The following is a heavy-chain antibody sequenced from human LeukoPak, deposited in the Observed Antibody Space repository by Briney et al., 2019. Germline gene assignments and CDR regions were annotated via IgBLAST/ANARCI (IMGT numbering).Heavy chain of an antibody. CDR1: GGSVSSGSYY. J-gene: IGHJ4*02. CDR3: ARGGDASNYSY. Sequence: PSETLSLTCTVSGGSVSSGSYYWSWIRQPPGKGLEWIGYIYYSGSTNYNPSLKSRVTISLDTSKNQFSLKLSSVTAADTAVYFCARGGDASNYSYWGQGTLVTVSS. CDR2: IYYSGST. V-gene: IGHV4-61*01. D-gene: IGHD5-24*01.